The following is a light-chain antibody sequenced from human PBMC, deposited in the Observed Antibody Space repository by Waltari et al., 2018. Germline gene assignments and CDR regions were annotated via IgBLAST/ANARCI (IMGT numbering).Light chain of an antibody. V-gene: IGKV1-5*03. Sequence: DIQMIQSPSTLSASVGDRVTIPCRASQSISNWLAWYQQRPGKAPKLLIYKASSLESGVPSRFSGSGSGTEFTLTITSLQPDDFATYYCQLYNSYSYTFGQGTKLEIK. CDR1: QSISNW. CDR3: QLYNSYSYT. J-gene: IGKJ2*01. CDR2: KAS.